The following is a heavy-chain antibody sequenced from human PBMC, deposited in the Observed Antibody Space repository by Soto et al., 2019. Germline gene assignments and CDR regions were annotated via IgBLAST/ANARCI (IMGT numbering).Heavy chain of an antibody. J-gene: IGHJ6*03. V-gene: IGHV4-59*01. Sequence: SETLSLTCTVSGGSISSYYWSWIRQPPGKGLEWIGYIYYSGSTNYNPSLKSRVTISVDTSKNQFSLKLSSVTAADTAVYYCARGVTIFGVVVGYYYYMGVWGKGTTVTVSS. CDR1: GGSISSYY. CDR3: ARGVTIFGVVVGYYYYMGV. CDR2: IYYSGST. D-gene: IGHD3-3*01.